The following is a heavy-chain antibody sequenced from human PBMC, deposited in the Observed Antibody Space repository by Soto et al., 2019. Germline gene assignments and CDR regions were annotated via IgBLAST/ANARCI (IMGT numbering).Heavy chain of an antibody. CDR1: GFSFNSYA. V-gene: IGHV3-30-3*01. D-gene: IGHD1-1*01. Sequence: GGSLRLSCKASGFSFNSYAMHLVRQAPGKGLEWVAVMSSDGTNKDYTDSVKGRFTISRDNSKNTFFLRMNSLRAQDTAVYYCARETPHERYFHYYYGMEVWGKGITVTVSS. CDR2: MSSDGTNK. CDR3: ARETPHERYFHYYYGMEV. J-gene: IGHJ6*04.